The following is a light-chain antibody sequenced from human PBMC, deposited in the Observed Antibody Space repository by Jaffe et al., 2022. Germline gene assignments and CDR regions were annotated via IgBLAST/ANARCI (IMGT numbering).Light chain of an antibody. CDR1: QSVAGSF. CDR2: GVS. Sequence: EIVLTQSPGTLSLSPGETATLSCRASQSVAGSFLAWYQQKPGQAPSLLIYGVSSRATGIPDRFGGSGSGTDFTLTINRLEPEDSAVYFCQQYDTSPLTFGQGTKLEIK. CDR3: QQYDTSPLT. J-gene: IGKJ2*01. V-gene: IGKV3-20*01.